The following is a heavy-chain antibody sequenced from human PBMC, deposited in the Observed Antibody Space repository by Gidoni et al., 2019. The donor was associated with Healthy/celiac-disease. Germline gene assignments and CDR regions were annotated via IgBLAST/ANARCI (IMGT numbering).Heavy chain of an antibody. V-gene: IGHV3-33*01. J-gene: IGHJ3*02. Sequence: QVQLVESGGVVVQPGRSLTLPCAASGFTFSSYGMHWVRQAPGKGLEWVAVIWYDGSNKYYADSVKGRFTISRDNSKNTAVYYCARDPTIFGVVHNPPGEPTDAFDIWGQGTMVTVSS. CDR2: IWYDGSNK. D-gene: IGHD3-3*01. CDR3: PGEPTDAFDI. CDR1: GFTFSSYG.